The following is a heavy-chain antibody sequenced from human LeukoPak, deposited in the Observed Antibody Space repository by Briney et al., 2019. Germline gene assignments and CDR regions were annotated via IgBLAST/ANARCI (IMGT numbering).Heavy chain of an antibody. CDR3: VKDRPCETCMPMDA. Sequence: PGGPLGLSCAASGFRFTDYSMSWVRQAPGKGLEWVAGLGRSGEYKYYADSVKGRFTISRDNSKDTVSLQMNSLRAEDSAIYFCVKDRPCETCMPMDAWGQGTTVTVSS. CDR1: GFRFTDYS. CDR2: LGRSGEYK. D-gene: IGHD2-2*01. J-gene: IGHJ6*02. V-gene: IGHV3-23*01.